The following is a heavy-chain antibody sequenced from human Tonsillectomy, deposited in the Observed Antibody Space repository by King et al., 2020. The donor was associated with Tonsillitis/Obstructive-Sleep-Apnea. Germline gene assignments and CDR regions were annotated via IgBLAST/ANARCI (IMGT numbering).Heavy chain of an antibody. V-gene: IGHV4-39*01. CDR2: IYHSGTT. D-gene: IGHD2-2*01. CDR3: ARGYCSGTRCYPFDY. J-gene: IGHJ4*02. CDR1: GGSISSSSYY. Sequence: LQLQESGPGLVKPSETLSLTCTVSGGSISSSSYYWGWIRQPPGKGLEWIGNIYHSGTTYYNPSLKSRVHISVEPSKNQFSLKLSSVTAADTAVYYCARGYCSGTRCYPFDYWGQGTLVTVSS.